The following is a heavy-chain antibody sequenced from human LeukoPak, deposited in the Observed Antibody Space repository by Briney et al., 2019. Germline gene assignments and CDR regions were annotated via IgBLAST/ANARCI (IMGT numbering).Heavy chain of an antibody. CDR3: AKAPCGDYLGSTH. CDR1: GFTFSSYA. Sequence: PGGSLRLSCAASGFTFSSYAMSWVRQAPGKGLEWVSAISGSGGSTYYADSVKGRFTISRDNSTNTLYLQMNGLRAEETAVYYCAKAPCGDYLGSTHWGQGTLVTVYS. J-gene: IGHJ4*02. V-gene: IGHV3-23*01. CDR2: ISGSGGST. D-gene: IGHD4-17*01.